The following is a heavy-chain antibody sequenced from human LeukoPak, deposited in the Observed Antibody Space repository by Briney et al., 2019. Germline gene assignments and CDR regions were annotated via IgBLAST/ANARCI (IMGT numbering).Heavy chain of an antibody. CDR2: IKTKIDGGTT. CDR3: TTQPWQVDY. CDR1: GFTFINAW. J-gene: IGHJ4*02. V-gene: IGHV3-15*01. D-gene: IGHD6-19*01. Sequence: GGSLRLSCAASGFTFINAWMSWVRQAPGKGLEWVGRIKTKIDGGTTDYAAPVKGRFTISRDDSKNTLYLQMNSLKTEDTAVYYCTTQPWQVDYWGQGTLVTVSS.